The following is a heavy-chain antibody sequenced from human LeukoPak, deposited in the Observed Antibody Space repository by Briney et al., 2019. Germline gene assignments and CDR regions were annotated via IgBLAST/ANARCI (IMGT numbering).Heavy chain of an antibody. V-gene: IGHV3-23*01. Sequence: GGSLRLSCVASGFTFSSYAMSWVRQAPGKGLEWVSAIIGSGGSTYYADSVKGRFTISRDNSKNTLYLQMNSLRAEDTAVYYCAKDTEYYDLEEYYYYYMDVWGKGTTVTVSS. CDR3: AKDTEYYDLEEYYYYYMDV. CDR1: GFTFSSYA. J-gene: IGHJ6*03. CDR2: IIGSGGST. D-gene: IGHD3-3*01.